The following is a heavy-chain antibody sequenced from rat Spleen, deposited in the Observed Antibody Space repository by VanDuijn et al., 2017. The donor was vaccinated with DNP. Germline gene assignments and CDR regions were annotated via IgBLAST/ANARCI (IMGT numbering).Heavy chain of an antibody. CDR2: ISSSGGST. CDR3: AREGDYYDGYGDALDA. V-gene: IGHV5-31*01. J-gene: IGHJ4*01. D-gene: IGHD1-12*03. Sequence: EVQLVESGGGLVQAGRSLKLSCVASGFTFNNYWMTWIRQVPGEGLEWVASISSSGGSTYYPDSVKGRFTISRDNAKNTLYLQMNSLRSEDTATYYCAREGDYYDGYGDALDAWGQGTSVTVSS. CDR1: GFTFNNYW.